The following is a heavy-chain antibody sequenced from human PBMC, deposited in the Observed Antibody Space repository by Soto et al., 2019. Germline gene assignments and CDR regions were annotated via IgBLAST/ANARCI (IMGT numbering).Heavy chain of an antibody. J-gene: IGHJ4*02. CDR3: ARDQGRSITCQLDY. V-gene: IGHV3-30-3*01. D-gene: IGHD2-2*01. CDR1: GFTFSTYA. Sequence: PGGSLRLSCAVSGFTFSTYAMHWVRQAPGKGLEWVAVISYDGSNTYYADSVKGRFTISRDNMLYLQMNSLRAEDTAVYHCARDQGRSITCQLDYWGQGTLVTVSS. CDR2: ISYDGSNT.